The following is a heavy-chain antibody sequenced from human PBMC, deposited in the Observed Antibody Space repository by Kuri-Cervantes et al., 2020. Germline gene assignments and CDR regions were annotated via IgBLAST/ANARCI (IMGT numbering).Heavy chain of an antibody. V-gene: IGHV3-20*04. D-gene: IGHD2-21*02. Sequence: GESLKISCAASGFTFDDYGMSWVRQAPGKGLEWVSGINWNGGSTGYADSVKGRFTISRDNAKNSLYLQMNSLRAEDTAVYYCARERRRTCGGGCYSGHWFDPWGQGTLVTVSS. J-gene: IGHJ5*02. CDR3: ARERRRTCGGGCYSGHWFDP. CDR2: INWNGGST. CDR1: GFTFDDYG.